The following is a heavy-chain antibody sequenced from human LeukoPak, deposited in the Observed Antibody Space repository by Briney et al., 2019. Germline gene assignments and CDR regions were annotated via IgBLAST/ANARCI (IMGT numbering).Heavy chain of an antibody. CDR3: SRDANYYDSSRHYFDAFDL. CDR2: IRGDGSVK. CDR1: GFTFSKYW. Sequence: GESLSLSCVASGFTFSKYWMTWVRQAPGKGLEWVANIRGDGSVKYLLDSVKGRFTISRDNVKNSLSLEMNNLRAEDTAVYYCSRDANYYDSSRHYFDAFDLWGQGTMVSVSS. J-gene: IGHJ3*01. D-gene: IGHD3-22*01. V-gene: IGHV3-7*01.